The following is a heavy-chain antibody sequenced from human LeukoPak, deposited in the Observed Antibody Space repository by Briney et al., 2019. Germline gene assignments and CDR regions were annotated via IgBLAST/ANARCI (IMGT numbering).Heavy chain of an antibody. CDR1: GGSISRGNYY. CDR2: FYSSGRI. Sequence: SQTLSLTCNVSGGSISRGNYYWTWIRQPAGKGLEWIGRFYSSGRINYNPSLKSPVTISVDTSKNQFSLNLSSVTAADTAVYYCARDIHTSDWTKFDYWGQGTSVTVSS. V-gene: IGHV4-61*02. D-gene: IGHD6-19*01. CDR3: ARDIHTSDWTKFDY. J-gene: IGHJ4*02.